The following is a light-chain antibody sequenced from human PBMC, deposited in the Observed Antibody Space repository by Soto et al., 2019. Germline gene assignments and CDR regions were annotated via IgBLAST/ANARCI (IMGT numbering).Light chain of an antibody. V-gene: IGLV1-40*01. Sequence: QSVLTQPPSVSGAPGQRVTISCTGSSSNFGAGYEVHWYKQLPGTAPTLVIFNNLNRPSGVPERFSGSKSGTSASLVISGHQAEDEADYYCQSFDSCLRAYVFGSGTKLTVL. CDR3: QSFDSCLRAYV. J-gene: IGLJ1*01. CDR1: SSNFGAGYE. CDR2: NNL.